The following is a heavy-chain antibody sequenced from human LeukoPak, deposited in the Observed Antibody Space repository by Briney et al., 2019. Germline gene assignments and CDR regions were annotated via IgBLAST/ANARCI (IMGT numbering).Heavy chain of an antibody. CDR2: INPNSGGT. CDR1: GYTFTGYY. V-gene: IGHV1-2*02. CDR3: ARAHSWSSGYYCDY. D-gene: IGHD3-22*01. J-gene: IGHJ4*02. Sequence: ASVKVSCKASGYTFTGYYMHWVRQAPGQGLEWMGWINPNSGGTNYAQKFQGRVTMTRDTSISTAYMELRSLRSDDTAVYYCARAHSWSSGYYCDYWGQGTLVTVSS.